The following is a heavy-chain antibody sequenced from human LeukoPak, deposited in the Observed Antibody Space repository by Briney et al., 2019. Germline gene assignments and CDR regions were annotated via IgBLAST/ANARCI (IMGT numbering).Heavy chain of an antibody. CDR1: GVSISSYY. Sequence: SETLSLTCTVSGVSISSYYWSWIRQPAGKGLEWIGRIYTSGSTYYNPSLKSRVTISVDTSKNQFSLKLSSVTAADTAVYYCARVREMATPDYWGQGTLVTVSS. J-gene: IGHJ4*02. D-gene: IGHD5-24*01. CDR2: IYTSGST. CDR3: ARVREMATPDY. V-gene: IGHV4-4*07.